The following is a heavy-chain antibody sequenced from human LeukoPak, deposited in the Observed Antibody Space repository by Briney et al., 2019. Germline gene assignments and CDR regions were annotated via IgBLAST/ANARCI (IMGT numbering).Heavy chain of an antibody. V-gene: IGHV4-39*07. D-gene: IGHD3-3*01. CDR3: ARVPASGWRYFDY. Sequence: PSETLSLTCTVSGGSISSSSYYWGWIRQPPGKGLEWIGSIYYSGSTYYNPSLKSRVTISVDTSKNQFSLKLSSVTAADTAVYYCARVPASGWRYFDYWGQGTLVTVSS. CDR2: IYYSGST. J-gene: IGHJ4*02. CDR1: GGSISSSSYY.